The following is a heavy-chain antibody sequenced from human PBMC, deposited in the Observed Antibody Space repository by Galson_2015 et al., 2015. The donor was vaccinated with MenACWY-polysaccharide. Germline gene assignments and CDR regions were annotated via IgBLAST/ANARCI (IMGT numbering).Heavy chain of an antibody. CDR2: IRYDGSNK. CDR1: GFTFSSYG. D-gene: IGHD2-21*02. J-gene: IGHJ6*02. V-gene: IGHV3-30*02. Sequence: SLRLSCAASGFTFSSYGMHWVRQAPGKGLEWVAFIRYDGSNKYYADSVKGRFTISRDNSKNTLYLQMNSLRAEDTAVYYCAKDIRGWVPVVVTAKPHYYYYGMDVWGQGTTVTVSS. CDR3: AKDIRGWVPVVVTAKPHYYYYGMDV.